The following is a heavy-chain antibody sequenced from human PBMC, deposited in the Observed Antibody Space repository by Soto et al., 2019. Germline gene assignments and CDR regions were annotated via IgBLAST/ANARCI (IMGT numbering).Heavy chain of an antibody. D-gene: IGHD3-22*01. CDR1: GGTFSSYA. J-gene: IGHJ3*02. CDR3: ARGSTGYYDSSGLGAFDI. Sequence: SVKVSCKASGGTFSSYAISWVRRAPGQGLEWMGGIIPIFGTANYAQKFQGRVTITADKSTSTAYMELSSLRSEDTAVYYCARGSTGYYDSSGLGAFDIWGQGTMVTVSS. V-gene: IGHV1-69*06. CDR2: IIPIFGTA.